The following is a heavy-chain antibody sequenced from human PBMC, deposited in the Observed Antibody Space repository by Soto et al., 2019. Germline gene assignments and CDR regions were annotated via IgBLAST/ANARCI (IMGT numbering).Heavy chain of an antibody. J-gene: IGHJ4*02. CDR2: VSHDGRNT. CDR1: GFTFSDYA. Sequence: VQLVESGGGVVQPGRSLRLSCAASGFTFSDYAMHWVRQAPGKGLEWVAVVSHDGRNTYYADSVKGRFTISRDSSKNTVSLAMTILRAEDTAVYYCAKGGRQWLVTSGFNYWGQGALVTVSS. V-gene: IGHV3-30*18. CDR3: AKGGRQWLVTSGFNY. D-gene: IGHD6-19*01.